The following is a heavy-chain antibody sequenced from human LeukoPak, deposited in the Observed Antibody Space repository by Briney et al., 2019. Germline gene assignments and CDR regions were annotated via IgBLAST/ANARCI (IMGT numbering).Heavy chain of an antibody. Sequence: SGPTLVKPTQPLTLTCTFSGFSLSTSGVGVGWIRQPPGQALEWLTVIYWDDDKRYNPSLKSRLTVTKDVSKSQVVLTLTNVDPVDTATYFCAHRLTGYNSNWYHGYFDYWGQGTLVTVSS. V-gene: IGHV2-5*02. J-gene: IGHJ4*02. CDR3: AHRLTGYNSNWYHGYFDY. CDR2: IYWDDDK. CDR1: GFSLSTSGVG. D-gene: IGHD6-13*01.